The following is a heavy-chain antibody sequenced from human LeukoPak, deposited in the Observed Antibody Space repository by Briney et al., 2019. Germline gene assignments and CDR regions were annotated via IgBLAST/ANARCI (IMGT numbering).Heavy chain of an antibody. CDR2: IYYSGST. V-gene: IGHV4-31*03. Sequence: SETLSLTCTVSGGSISSGGYYWSWIRQHPGKGLEWIGYIYYSGSTYYNPSLKSRVTISVDTSKNQFSLKLSSVTAADTAVYYCVRWADIGLDYWGQGTLVTVSS. J-gene: IGHJ4*02. CDR3: VRWADIGLDY. CDR1: GGSISSGGYY.